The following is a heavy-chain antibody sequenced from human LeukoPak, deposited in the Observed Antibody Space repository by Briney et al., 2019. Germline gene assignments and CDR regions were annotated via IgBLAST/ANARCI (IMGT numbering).Heavy chain of an antibody. CDR2: INPSGGST. V-gene: IGHV1-46*01. CDR1: GYTFTSYF. J-gene: IGHJ4*02. CDR3: ARGGRDYGDFLAGH. Sequence: EASVKVSCKASGYTFTSYFMHWVRQAPGQGLEWMGIINPSGGSTTYAQKFQGRVIVSSDTSTSRVYMELYSLRSEDTAVYYCARGGRDYGDFLAGHWGQGTLVTVSS. D-gene: IGHD4-17*01.